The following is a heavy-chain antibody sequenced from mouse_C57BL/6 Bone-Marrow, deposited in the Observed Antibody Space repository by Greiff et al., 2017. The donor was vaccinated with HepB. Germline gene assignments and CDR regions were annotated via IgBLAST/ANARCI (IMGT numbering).Heavy chain of an antibody. J-gene: IGHJ1*03. Sequence: VQLQQSGAELVRPGASVKLSCTASGFNIKDDYMHWVKQRPEQGLEWIGWIDPENGDTEYASKFQGKATITADTSSNTAYLQLSSLTSEATAVYYCTRWSRFYWCFDVWGTGTTVTVSS. D-gene: IGHD2-3*01. CDR3: TRWSRFYWCFDV. CDR2: IDPENGDT. CDR1: GFNIKDDY. V-gene: IGHV14-4*01.